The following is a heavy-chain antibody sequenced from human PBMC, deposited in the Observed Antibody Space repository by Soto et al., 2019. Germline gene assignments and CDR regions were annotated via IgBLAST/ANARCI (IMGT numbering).Heavy chain of an antibody. J-gene: IGHJ4*02. CDR2: IYHSGST. CDR3: ARHFSVDYFDY. V-gene: IGHV4-4*02. Sequence: SETLSLTCAVSGGPISSSNWWSWVRQPPGKGLEWIGEIYHSGSTNYNPSLKSRVTISVDKSKNQFSLKLSSVTAADTAVYYCARHFSVDYFDYWGQGALVTVSS. CDR1: GGPISSSNW.